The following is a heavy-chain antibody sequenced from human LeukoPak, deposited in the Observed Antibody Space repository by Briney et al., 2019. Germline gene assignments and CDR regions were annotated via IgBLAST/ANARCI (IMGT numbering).Heavy chain of an antibody. D-gene: IGHD4/OR15-4a*01. CDR3: GRQPRAHYFDY. Sequence: SETLSLTCTVSGGSISSYYWSWIRQPPGKGLEWIGYIYYSGSTNYNPSLKSRVTISVDTSKNQFSLKLSSVTAADTAVYYCGRQPRAHYFDYGGQGTLVTVSS. CDR2: IYYSGST. J-gene: IGHJ4*02. CDR1: GGSISSYY. V-gene: IGHV4-59*08.